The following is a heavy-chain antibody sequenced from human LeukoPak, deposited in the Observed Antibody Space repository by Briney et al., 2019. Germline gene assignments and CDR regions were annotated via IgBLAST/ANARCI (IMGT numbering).Heavy chain of an antibody. CDR1: GYSISSGYY. D-gene: IGHD1-26*01. CDR3: ARELARERTFDI. CDR2: IYHSGST. Sequence: SETLSLTCTVSGYSISSGYYWGWIRQPPGKGLEWIGSIYHSGSTYYNPSLKSRVTISVDTSKNQFSLKLSSVTAADTAVYYCARELARERTFDIWGQGTMVTVSS. J-gene: IGHJ3*02. V-gene: IGHV4-38-2*02.